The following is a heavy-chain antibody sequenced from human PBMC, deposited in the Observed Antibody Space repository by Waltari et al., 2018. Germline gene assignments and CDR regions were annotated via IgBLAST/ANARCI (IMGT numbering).Heavy chain of an antibody. CDR1: GLPFSRYS. CDR3: ARGQSIRYYFDY. J-gene: IGHJ4*02. CDR2: ISSSSSYI. V-gene: IGHV3-21*01. Sequence: EVQLVESGGGLVKPGGSLRLSCAASGLPFSRYSMHWVRQAPGKGLEWVSSISSSSSYIYYADSVKGRFTISRDNAKNSLYLQMNSLRAEDTAVYYCARGQSIRYYFDYWGQGTLVTVSS.